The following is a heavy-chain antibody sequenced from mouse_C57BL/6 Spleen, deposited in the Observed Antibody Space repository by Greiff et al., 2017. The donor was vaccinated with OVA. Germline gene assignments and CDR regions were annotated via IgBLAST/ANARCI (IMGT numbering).Heavy chain of an antibody. J-gene: IGHJ3*01. CDR2: ISDGGSYT. V-gene: IGHV5-4*01. D-gene: IGHD4-1*01. Sequence: DVMLVESGGGLVKPGGSLKLSCAASGFTFSSYAMSWVRQTPEKRLEWVATISDGGSYTYYPDNVKGRFTISRDNAKNNLYLQMSHLKSEDTAMYYCARDREGTGTPFAYWGQGTLVTVSA. CDR1: GFTFSSYA. CDR3: ARDREGTGTPFAY.